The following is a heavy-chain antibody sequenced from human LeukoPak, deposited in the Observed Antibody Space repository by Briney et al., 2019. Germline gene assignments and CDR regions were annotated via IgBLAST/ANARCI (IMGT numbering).Heavy chain of an antibody. V-gene: IGHV1-18*01. CDR3: ARVGVVVPSAWFDP. D-gene: IGHD2-2*01. CDR1: GYNFGIFG. CDR2: ISANNGNT. Sequence: ASVKVSCKASGYNFGIFGISWVRQAPGQGLEWMGWISANNGNTKYAQKFQGRVTMTTDTSTSRAYMELRSLRSDDTAVCYCARVGVVVPSAWFDPWGQGTLVTVSS. J-gene: IGHJ5*02.